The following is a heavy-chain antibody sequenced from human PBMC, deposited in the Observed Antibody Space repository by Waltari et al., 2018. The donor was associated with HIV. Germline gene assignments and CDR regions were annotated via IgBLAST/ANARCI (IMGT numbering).Heavy chain of an antibody. CDR1: GGSMSDTGDYH. Sequence: QLQLQESGPGLVKPSETLSLTFTVSGGSMSDTGDYHWGWVRQHPGKVLEWIGNFHDTGSTFYNPSLESRVTIPAQTSKNQFSLKLCSLTAEAAAVYFCVRHRGYFPPDCWGQGTLVTVSS. D-gene: IGHD1-26*01. V-gene: IGHV4-39*01. CDR2: FHDTGST. CDR3: VRHRGYFPPDC. J-gene: IGHJ1*01.